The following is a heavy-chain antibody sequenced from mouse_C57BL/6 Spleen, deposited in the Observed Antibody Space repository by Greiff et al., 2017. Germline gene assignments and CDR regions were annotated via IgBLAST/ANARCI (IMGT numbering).Heavy chain of an antibody. V-gene: IGHV1-66*01. CDR2: IYPGSGNT. CDR3: ARANWEVGMDY. J-gene: IGHJ4*01. D-gene: IGHD4-1*01. Sequence: QVQLQQSGPELVKPGASVKISCKASGYSFTSYYIHWVKQRPGQGLEWIGWIYPGSGNTKYNEKFKGKATLTADTSSSTAYMQLSSLTSEDSAVYYCARANWEVGMDYWGQGTSVTVSS. CDR1: GYSFTSYY.